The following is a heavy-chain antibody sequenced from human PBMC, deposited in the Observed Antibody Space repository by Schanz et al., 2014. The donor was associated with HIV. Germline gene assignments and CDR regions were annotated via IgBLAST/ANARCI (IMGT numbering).Heavy chain of an antibody. CDR1: GFTFSSYG. CDR2: IWYDGSNK. Sequence: VHLVESGGDLVQPGGSLRLSCAVSGFTFSSYGMHWVRQAPGKGLEWVAVIWYDGSNKYYADSVKGRFTISRDNSKNTLYLQMNSLRAEDTAVYYCARDRMVYAQAPLYYFDYWGQGTLVTVSS. V-gene: IGHV3-33*01. D-gene: IGHD2-8*01. CDR3: ARDRMVYAQAPLYYFDY. J-gene: IGHJ4*02.